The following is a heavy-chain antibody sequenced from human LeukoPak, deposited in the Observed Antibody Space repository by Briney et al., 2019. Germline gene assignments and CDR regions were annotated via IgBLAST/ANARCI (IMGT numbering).Heavy chain of an antibody. D-gene: IGHD3-22*01. CDR2: LSGGGDST. CDR3: AKQSGSYYYDSTGYYFY. V-gene: IGHV3-23*01. Sequence: GSLRLSCAASGFTFRSFVMSWVRQAPGKGLEWVSALSGGGDSTYYADSVKGRFIISRDNFKNTLYLQINSLRAEDTAIYYCAKQSGSYYYDSTGYYFYWGQGTLVTVSS. CDR1: GFTFRSFV. J-gene: IGHJ4*02.